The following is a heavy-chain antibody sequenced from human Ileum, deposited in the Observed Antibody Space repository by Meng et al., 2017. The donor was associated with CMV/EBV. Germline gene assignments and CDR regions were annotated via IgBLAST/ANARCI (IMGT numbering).Heavy chain of an antibody. J-gene: IGHJ4*02. V-gene: IGHV3-23*01. D-gene: IGHD1-1*01. CDR3: AKGNLGNGDFDY. Sequence: CAASGFTFSGYAMSWVRQAPGKGLEWVSTITTSDARTYHADSVQGRFTISRDTSKNSLYLQMNSLKAEDTAVYYCAKGNLGNGDFDYWGQGTLVTVSS. CDR1: GFTFSGYA. CDR2: ITTSDART.